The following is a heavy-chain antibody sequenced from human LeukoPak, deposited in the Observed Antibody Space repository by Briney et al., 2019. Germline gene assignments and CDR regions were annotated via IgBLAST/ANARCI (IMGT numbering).Heavy chain of an antibody. J-gene: IGHJ4*02. D-gene: IGHD2-15*01. CDR3: ARVFGYCSGGSCSSGSGQIDY. V-gene: IGHV4-39*07. CDR1: GGSISSSSYY. Sequence: SETLSLTCTVSGGSISSSSYYWGWIRQPPGKGLEWIGSIYYSGSTYYNPSLKSRVTISVDTSKNQFSLKLSSVTAADTAVYYCARVFGYCSGGSCSSGSGQIDYWGQGTLVTVSS. CDR2: IYYSGST.